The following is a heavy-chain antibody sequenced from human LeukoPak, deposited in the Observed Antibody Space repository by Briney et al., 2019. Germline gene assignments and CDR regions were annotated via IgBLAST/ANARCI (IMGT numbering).Heavy chain of an antibody. CDR3: ARDRGGTGDFDY. D-gene: IGHD1-1*01. J-gene: IGHJ4*02. CDR2: INADNGDT. V-gene: IGHV1-3*01. Sequence: ASVTVSYKASGYTFTSYYIHWVRQAPGQRLEWMGWINADNGDTKYSQKFQGRVTIARDTSASTAYMELSSLRSEDTAVYYCARDRGGTGDFDYWGQGTLVIVSS. CDR1: GYTFTSYY.